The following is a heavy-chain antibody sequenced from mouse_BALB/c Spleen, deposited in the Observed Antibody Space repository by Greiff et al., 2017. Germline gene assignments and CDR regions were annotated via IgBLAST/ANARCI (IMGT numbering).Heavy chain of an antibody. CDR2: INPSNGRT. D-gene: IGHD3-1*01. CDR1: GYTFTSYW. CDR3: ARSGDFYWYFDV. Sequence: QVQLQQPGAELVKPGASVKLSCKASGYTFTSYWMHWVKQRPGQGLEWIGEINPSNGRTNYNEKFKGKATLTSDKSSSTAYMELSSLTSEDSAVYYCARSGDFYWYFDVWGAGTTVTVSS. J-gene: IGHJ1*01. V-gene: IGHV1S81*02.